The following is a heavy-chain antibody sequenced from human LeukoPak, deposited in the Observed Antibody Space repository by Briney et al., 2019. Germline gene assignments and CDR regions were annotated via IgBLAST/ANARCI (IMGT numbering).Heavy chain of an antibody. V-gene: IGHV4-30-2*01. Sequence: PSETLSLTCAVSGGSISSGGYSWSWIRQPPGKGLEWIGYIYHSGSTYYNPSLKSRVTISVDRSKNQFSLKLSSVTAADTAVYYCARVREPVWFGELLWGHYGMDVWDQGTTVTVSS. D-gene: IGHD3-10*01. J-gene: IGHJ6*02. CDR1: GGSISSGGYS. CDR2: IYHSGST. CDR3: ARVREPVWFGELLWGHYGMDV.